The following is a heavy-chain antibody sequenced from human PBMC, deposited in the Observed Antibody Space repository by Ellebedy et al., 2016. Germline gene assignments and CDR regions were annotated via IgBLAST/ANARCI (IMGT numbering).Heavy chain of an antibody. CDR2: IYYSGAA. CDR3: ARDLLSPSYDAFDI. Sequence: SETLSPTXTLPGGSISDIFYYWNWIRQPPGKPLEWIGIIYYSGAANYNPSLNSRVTMSVDTSKNKFSLRLNSVTAADTAVYYCARDLLSPSYDAFDIWGQGTMVTVSS. D-gene: IGHD3-10*01. CDR1: GGSISDIFYY. J-gene: IGHJ3*02. V-gene: IGHV4-39*02.